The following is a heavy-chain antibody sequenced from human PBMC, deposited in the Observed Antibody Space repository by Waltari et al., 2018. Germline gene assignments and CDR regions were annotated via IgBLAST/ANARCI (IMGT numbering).Heavy chain of an antibody. CDR3: ARQSPFYYYYGMDV. V-gene: IGHV4-39*07. Sequence: QLQLQESGPGLVKPSETLSLTCTVSGGSISSSSYYWGWIRQPPGKGLEWIGSIYYSGSTYYNPSLKSRVTISVDTSKNQFSLKLSSVTAADTAVYYCARQSPFYYYYGMDVWGQETTVTVSS. CDR2: IYYSGST. CDR1: GGSISSSSYY. D-gene: IGHD3-16*01. J-gene: IGHJ6*02.